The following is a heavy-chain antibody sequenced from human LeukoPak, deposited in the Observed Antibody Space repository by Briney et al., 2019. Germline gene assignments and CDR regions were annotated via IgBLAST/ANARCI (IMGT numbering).Heavy chain of an antibody. CDR3: AKTYQIAAAGYFDY. D-gene: IGHD6-13*01. J-gene: IGHJ4*02. V-gene: IGHV1-2*02. CDR1: GYTFTGYY. CDR2: INTDSGGT. Sequence: ASVKVSCKASGYTFTGYYMHWVRQAPGQGLEWMGWINTDSGGTNYAQKFQGRVTMTRDTSISTAYMELSRLRSDDTAVYYCAKTYQIAAAGYFDYWGQGTLVTVSS.